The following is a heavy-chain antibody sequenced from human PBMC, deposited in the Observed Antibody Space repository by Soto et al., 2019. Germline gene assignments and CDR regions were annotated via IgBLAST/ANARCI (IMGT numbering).Heavy chain of an antibody. CDR1: GDSVSSNSAA. D-gene: IGHD2-21*02. J-gene: IGHJ4*02. Sequence: PSQTLSLTCAISGDSVSSNSAAWNWIRQSPSRGLEWLGRTYYRSKWYNDYAVSVKSRITINPDTSKNQFSLQLNSVTPEDTAVYYCARDVWRYCGGDCYPHEYFDYWGQGTLVTVSS. CDR3: ARDVWRYCGGDCYPHEYFDY. CDR2: TYYRSKWYN. V-gene: IGHV6-1*01.